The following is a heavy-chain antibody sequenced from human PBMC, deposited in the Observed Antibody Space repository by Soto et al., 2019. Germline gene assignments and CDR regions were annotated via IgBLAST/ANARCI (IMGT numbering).Heavy chain of an antibody. V-gene: IGHV1-24*01. CDR3: ATIIGYDSSGYYYYFDY. Sequence: ASVKVSCKVSGYTLTELSMHWVRQAPGKGLEWMGGFDPEDGETIYAQKFQGRVTMTEDTSTDTVYMELSSLRSEDTAVYYCATIIGYDSSGYYYYFDYWGQGTLVTVSS. D-gene: IGHD3-22*01. CDR1: GYTLTELS. CDR2: FDPEDGET. J-gene: IGHJ4*02.